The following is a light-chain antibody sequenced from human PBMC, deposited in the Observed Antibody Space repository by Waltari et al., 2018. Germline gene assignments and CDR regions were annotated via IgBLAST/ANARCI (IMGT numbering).Light chain of an antibody. Sequence: DIQMTQSPSTLLAAVGYRVTITCRSRQSISNWLAWYQQKPGKAPKLLIYKASTLESGVPSRFSGSGSGTEFTLTISSLQPDDFATYYCQQYNSYSLLTFGGGTKVEIK. CDR3: QQYNSYSLLT. CDR2: KAS. CDR1: QSISNW. V-gene: IGKV1-5*03. J-gene: IGKJ4*01.